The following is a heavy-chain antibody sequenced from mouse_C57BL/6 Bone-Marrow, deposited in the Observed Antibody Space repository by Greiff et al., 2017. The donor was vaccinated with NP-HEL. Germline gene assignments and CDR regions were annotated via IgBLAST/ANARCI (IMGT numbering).Heavy chain of an antibody. D-gene: IGHD1-1*01. CDR2: IDPANGNT. Sequence: EVQGVESVAELVRPGASVKLSCTASGFNIKNTYMHWVKQRPEQGLEWIGRIDPANGNTKYAPKFQGKATITADTSSNTAYLQLSSLTSEDTAIYYCARSFGSSHWYFDVWGTGTTVTVSS. CDR3: ARSFGSSHWYFDV. CDR1: GFNIKNTY. V-gene: IGHV14-3*01. J-gene: IGHJ1*03.